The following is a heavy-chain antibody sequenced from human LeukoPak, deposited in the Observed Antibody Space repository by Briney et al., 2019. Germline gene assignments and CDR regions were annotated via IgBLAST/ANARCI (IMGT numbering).Heavy chain of an antibody. CDR3: ARGTIAADDYYYMDV. CDR1: GGSINIGTYY. D-gene: IGHD6-13*01. V-gene: IGHV4-61*02. J-gene: IGHJ6*03. Sequence: PSETLSLTCTVSGGSINIGTYYWSWIRQPAGKGLEWIGLIYTSGSTNYNPSPKSRFIISVDTSKNQFSLKLTSVTAADTAVYYCARGTIAADDYYYMDVWGKGTTVTISS. CDR2: IYTSGST.